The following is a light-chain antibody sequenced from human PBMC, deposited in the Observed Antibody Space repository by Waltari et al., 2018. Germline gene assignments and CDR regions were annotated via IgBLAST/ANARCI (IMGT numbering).Light chain of an antibody. CDR2: EVS. V-gene: IGLV2-8*01. Sequence: QSALTQPPSASGSPGQSVTISCTGTSSAVGSYNYVSWYQQYPDKAPKLIIYEVSKRPSGVPDRFSGSKSGNTASLTVSGLQAEDEADYYCSSYAGADTVVFGGGTKLTVL. CDR1: SSAVGSYNY. J-gene: IGLJ2*01. CDR3: SSYAGADTVV.